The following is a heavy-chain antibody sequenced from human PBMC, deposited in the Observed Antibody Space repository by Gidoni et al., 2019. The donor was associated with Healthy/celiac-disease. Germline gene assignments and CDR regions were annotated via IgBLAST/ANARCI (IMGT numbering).Heavy chain of an antibody. CDR2: IYHSGST. CDR3: ARRGGRGPNERAYGY. V-gene: IGHV4-4*02. CDR1: GGSISSSNW. J-gene: IGHJ4*02. Sequence: QVQLQESGPGLVKPSGTLPLTCAVSGGSISSSNWWRWCRQPPGKGLEWIGEIYHSGSTNYNPSLKSRVTISVDKSKNKFSLKLSSVTAADTAVYYCARRGGRGPNERAYGYWGQGTLVTVSS. D-gene: IGHD2-8*01.